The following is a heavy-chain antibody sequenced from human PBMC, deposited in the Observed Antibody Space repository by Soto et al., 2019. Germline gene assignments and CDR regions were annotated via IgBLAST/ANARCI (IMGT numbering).Heavy chain of an antibody. V-gene: IGHV3-74*01. D-gene: IGHD1-1*01. CDR2: IRGDGSIT. CDR1: GFTFRSYW. J-gene: IGHJ4*02. Sequence: EVQLVESGGGLVQPGGSLRLSCAASGFTFRSYWMHWVRQAPGKGLVWVARIRGDGSITNCADSVKGRFTISRDNAKNTLHVQMNSLRAEDTPVYYCARDGVATDFDSWGQGTLVTVSS. CDR3: ARDGVATDFDS.